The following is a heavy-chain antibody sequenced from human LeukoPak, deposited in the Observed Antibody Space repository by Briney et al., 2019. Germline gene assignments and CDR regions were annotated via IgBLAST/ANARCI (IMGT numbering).Heavy chain of an antibody. V-gene: IGHV3-30*02. CDR3: AKDRDDYGDDC. J-gene: IGHJ4*02. CDR1: GFTFNNFG. CDR2: VRSGGTEK. D-gene: IGHD4-17*01. Sequence: PGGTLRLSCAASGFTFNNFGMDGLGQAPGKGVEGVALVRSGGTEKYYADSVKGRFTISRENSNNMVYLQMNSLRVEDTAVYYCAKDRDDYGDDCWGQGILVTVST.